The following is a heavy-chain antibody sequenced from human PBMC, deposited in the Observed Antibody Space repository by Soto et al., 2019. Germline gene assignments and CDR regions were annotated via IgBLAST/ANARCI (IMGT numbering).Heavy chain of an antibody. D-gene: IGHD6-19*01. Sequence: EVQLLESGGGLVQPGGSLRLSCAASGFTFSSYAMSWVRQAPGKGLEWVSAISGSGGSTYYADSVKGRFTISRDNSKNTLYLQMNSLRAEDTAVSYCAKAFGIAVAGTIDWGQGTLVTVSS. J-gene: IGHJ4*02. CDR3: AKAFGIAVAGTID. V-gene: IGHV3-23*01. CDR1: GFTFSSYA. CDR2: ISGSGGST.